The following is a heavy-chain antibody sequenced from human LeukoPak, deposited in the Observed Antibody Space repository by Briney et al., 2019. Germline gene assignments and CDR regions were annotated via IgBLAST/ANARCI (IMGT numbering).Heavy chain of an antibody. D-gene: IGHD1-26*01. CDR2: IYYSGST. V-gene: IGHV4-59*01. CDR1: GGSISSYD. Sequence: PSETLSLTCTVSGGSISSYDWSWIRQPPGKGLEWIGYIYYSGSTNYNPSLKSRVTISVDTSKNQFSLKLSSVTAADTAVYYCARSGSTSGSYRGFDYWGQGTLVTVSS. CDR3: ARSGSTSGSYRGFDY. J-gene: IGHJ4*02.